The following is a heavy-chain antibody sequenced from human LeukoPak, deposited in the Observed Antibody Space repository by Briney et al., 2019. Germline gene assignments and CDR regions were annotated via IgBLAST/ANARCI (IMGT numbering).Heavy chain of an antibody. Sequence: GGSLRLSCAASGFTFSSYDMHWVRQATGKGLEWVSAIGTAGDTCYPGSVKGRFTISRENAKNSLYLQMNSLRAGDTAVYYCARESPLGAFDIWGQGTMVTVSS. CDR3: ARESPLGAFDI. J-gene: IGHJ3*02. CDR1: GFTFSSYD. CDR2: IGTAGDT. V-gene: IGHV3-13*01. D-gene: IGHD7-27*01.